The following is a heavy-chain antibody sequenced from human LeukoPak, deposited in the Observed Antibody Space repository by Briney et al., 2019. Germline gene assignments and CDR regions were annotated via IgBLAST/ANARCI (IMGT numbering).Heavy chain of an antibody. V-gene: IGHV5-51*01. D-gene: IGHD3-22*01. J-gene: IGHJ5*02. CDR2: IYPGDSDT. CDR3: AKSPSGFTYGRNWLDP. CDR1: GYRFSSYW. Sequence: GESLKISCKGSGYRFSSYWIAWVRQMPGKGLEWMGIIYPGDSDTRYSPSFEGQVTISADKSISTAYLQWRSLKASDTAMYYCAKSPSGFTYGRNWLDPWGQGTLVTVSS.